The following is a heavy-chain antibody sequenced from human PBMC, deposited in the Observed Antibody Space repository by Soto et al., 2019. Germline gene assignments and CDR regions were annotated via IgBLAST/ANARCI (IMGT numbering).Heavy chain of an antibody. Sequence: GGSLRLSCAASGFTFSSYGMHWVRQAPGKGLEWVAVIWYDGSNKYYADSVKGRFTISRDNSKNTLYLQMNSLRAEDTAVYYCARELVVPAAMSYYYYYYMDVWGKGTTVTVSS. CDR3: ARELVVPAAMSYYYYYYMDV. CDR1: GFTFSSYG. V-gene: IGHV3-33*01. D-gene: IGHD2-2*01. CDR2: IWYDGSNK. J-gene: IGHJ6*03.